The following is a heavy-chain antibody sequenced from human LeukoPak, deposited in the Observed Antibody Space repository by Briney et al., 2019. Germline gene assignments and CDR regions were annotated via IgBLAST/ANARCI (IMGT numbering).Heavy chain of an antibody. CDR3: ARDRPTSTIVPNWGWFDP. CDR2: INPNSGGT. J-gene: IGHJ5*02. V-gene: IGHV1-2*04. Sequence: GASVKVSCKASGYTFTGYYMHWVRQAPGQGLEWMGWINPNSGGTNYAQKFQGWVTMTRDTSISTAYMELSRLRSDDTAVYYCARDRPTSTIVPNWGWFDPWGQGTLVTVSS. CDR1: GYTFTGYY. D-gene: IGHD2-2*01.